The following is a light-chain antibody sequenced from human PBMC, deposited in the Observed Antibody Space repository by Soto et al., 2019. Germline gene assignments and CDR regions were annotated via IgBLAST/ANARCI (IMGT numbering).Light chain of an antibody. J-gene: IGKJ4*01. CDR2: GAS. V-gene: IGKV3-15*01. CDR1: QSLSSN. CDR3: QQYNNWPLT. Sequence: EIVMTQSPATLSVSPGERVTLSCRASQSLSSNLAWYQQKPGQAPRLLIYGASTRATGIPARFSGSGSGTEFTLTISSLQSEDFAVYYCQQYNNWPLTFGGGTKVDIK.